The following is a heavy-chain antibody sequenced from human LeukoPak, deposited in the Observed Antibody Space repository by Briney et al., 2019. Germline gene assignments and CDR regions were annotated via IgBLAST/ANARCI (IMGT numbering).Heavy chain of an antibody. CDR2: INHSGST. V-gene: IGHV4-34*01. CDR1: GGSISSYY. Sequence: PSETLSLTCTVSGGSISSYYWSWIRQPPGKGLEWIGEINHSGSTNYNPSLKSRVTISGDTSKNQFSLKLSSVTAADTAVYYCARRISDYYGSGSYYYYYYYYMDVWGKGTTVTISS. CDR3: ARRISDYYGSGSYYYYYYYYMDV. J-gene: IGHJ6*03. D-gene: IGHD3-10*01.